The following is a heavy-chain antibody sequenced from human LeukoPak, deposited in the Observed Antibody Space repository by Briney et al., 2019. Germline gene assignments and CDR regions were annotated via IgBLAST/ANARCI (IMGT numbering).Heavy chain of an antibody. CDR1: GGSISSYY. CDR2: IYTSGST. V-gene: IGHV4-4*07. J-gene: IGHJ4*02. CDR3: ARVEYSSSSIHFDY. Sequence: SETLSLTCTVSGGSISSYYWSWIRQPAGKGLERIGRIYTSGSTNYNPSLKSRVTMSVDTSKNQFSLKLSSVTAADTAVYYCARVEYSSSSIHFDYWGQGTLVTVSS. D-gene: IGHD6-6*01.